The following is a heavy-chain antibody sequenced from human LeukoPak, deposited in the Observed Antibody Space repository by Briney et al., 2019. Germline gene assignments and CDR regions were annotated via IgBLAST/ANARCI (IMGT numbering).Heavy chain of an antibody. CDR2: ISSSSSYI. D-gene: IGHD3-22*01. CDR1: GFTFSSYS. V-gene: IGHV3-21*01. Sequence: GGSLRLSCAASGFTFSSYSMNWVRQAPGKGLEWVSSISSSSSYIYYADSEKGRFTISRDNAKNSLYLQMNSLRAVDTAVYYCARDLYDSSGYYPGSTYDYWGQGTLVTVSS. CDR3: ARDLYDSSGYYPGSTYDY. J-gene: IGHJ4*02.